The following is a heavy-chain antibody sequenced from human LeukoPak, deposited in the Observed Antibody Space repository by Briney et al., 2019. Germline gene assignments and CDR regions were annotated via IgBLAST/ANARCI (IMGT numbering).Heavy chain of an antibody. J-gene: IGHJ5*02. Sequence: GGSLRLSCAASGFTFSSYAMSWVRQAPGKGLEWVSAISGSGGSTYYADSVKGRFIISRDNSKNTLYLQMNSLRAEDTAVYYCAKGDSSSWYGGFDPWGQGTLVTVSS. CDR3: AKGDSSSWYGGFDP. CDR1: GFTFSSYA. CDR2: ISGSGGST. D-gene: IGHD6-13*01. V-gene: IGHV3-23*01.